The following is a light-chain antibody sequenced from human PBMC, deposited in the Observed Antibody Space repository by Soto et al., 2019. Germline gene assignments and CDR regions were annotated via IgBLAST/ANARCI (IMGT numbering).Light chain of an antibody. J-gene: IGLJ1*01. CDR1: SGDIGRYNY. Sequence: QSALTQPASVSGSPGQSITFSCTGTSGDIGRYNYVSWYQHHPGKAPKLLISEVTNRPSGISDRFSGSKSGNTASLTISGLRAEDEADYYCSSYTISRTQVFXTGTKLTVL. CDR2: EVT. CDR3: SSYTISRTQV. V-gene: IGLV2-14*01.